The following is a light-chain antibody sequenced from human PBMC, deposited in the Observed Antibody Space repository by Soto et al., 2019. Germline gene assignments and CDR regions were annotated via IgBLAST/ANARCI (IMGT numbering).Light chain of an antibody. Sequence: DIQMTQSPSSLSASVGDRVTITCRASQSISTYLIWYQQKPGKAPKLLIYATSSLQSGVPSRFSGSGSGTEFTLTISSLQPDDFATYYCQQYNSYSRFGQGTRLEIK. CDR2: ATS. J-gene: IGKJ5*01. V-gene: IGKV1-5*01. CDR1: QSISTY. CDR3: QQYNSYSR.